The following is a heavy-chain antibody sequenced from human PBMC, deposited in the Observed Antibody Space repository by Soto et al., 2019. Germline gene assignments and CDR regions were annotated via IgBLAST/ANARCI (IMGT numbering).Heavy chain of an antibody. Sequence: QVQLVQSGAEVKKPGASVKVSCKASGYTFTNYYMHWVRQAPRQGLEWMGIINPSGGSTSYAQKSQGRVTMTSATSTSTVYMELSSLRSEDTAVYYCARGDGRGSSGFYYYYGMDVWGHGTTVTVSS. CDR1: GYTFTNYY. D-gene: IGHD6-25*01. CDR3: ARGDGRGSSGFYYYYGMDV. CDR2: INPSGGST. V-gene: IGHV1-46*01. J-gene: IGHJ6*02.